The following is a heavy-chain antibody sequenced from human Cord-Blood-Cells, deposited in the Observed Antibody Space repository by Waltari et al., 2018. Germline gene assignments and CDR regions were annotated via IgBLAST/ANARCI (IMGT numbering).Heavy chain of an antibody. CDR3: ARDPGDFWSGYYTSYWYFDL. D-gene: IGHD3-3*01. CDR2: INPNSGGT. Sequence: QVQLVQSGAEVKKPGASVKVSCKASGYTFTGYYMHWVRQAPGQGLEWMGWINPNSGGTNYAQKFQGRVTMTRDTSISTAYMELSRLRSDDTAVYYCARDPGDFWSGYYTSYWYFDLWGRGTLVTVSS. CDR1: GYTFTGYY. J-gene: IGHJ2*01. V-gene: IGHV1-2*02.